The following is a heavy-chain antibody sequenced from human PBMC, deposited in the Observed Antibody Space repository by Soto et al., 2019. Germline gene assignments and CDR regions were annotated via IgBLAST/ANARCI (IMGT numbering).Heavy chain of an antibody. CDR3: ARNPNGDYEFDY. CDR2: IYYIGTT. J-gene: IGHJ4*02. CDR1: VGFFSSGGYY. Sequence: SQTLSLTCTVSVGFFSSGGYYWNWVRQHPGKGLEWIGYIYYIGTTYYNPSLKSRITLSIDTSKNQFSLRLNSVTAADTAVYYCARNPNGDYEFDYWGQGTLVTVSS. D-gene: IGHD4-17*01. V-gene: IGHV4-31*03.